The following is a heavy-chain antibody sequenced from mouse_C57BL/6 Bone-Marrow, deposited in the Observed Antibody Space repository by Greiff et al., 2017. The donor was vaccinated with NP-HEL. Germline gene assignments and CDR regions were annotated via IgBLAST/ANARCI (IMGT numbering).Heavy chain of an antibody. CDR1: GYTFTSYW. V-gene: IGHV1-64*01. CDR3: ARWGYYGSSPYYFDY. D-gene: IGHD1-1*01. Sequence: VQLQQSGAELVKPGASVKLSCKASGYTFTSYWMHWVKQRPGQGLEWIGMIHPNSGSTNYNEKFKSKATLTVDKSSSTAYMQLSSLTSEDSAVYYCARWGYYGSSPYYFDYWGQGTTLTVSS. J-gene: IGHJ2*01. CDR2: IHPNSGST.